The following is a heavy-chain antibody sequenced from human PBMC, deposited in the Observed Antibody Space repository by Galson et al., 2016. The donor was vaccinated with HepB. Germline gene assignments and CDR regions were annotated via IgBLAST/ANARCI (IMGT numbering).Heavy chain of an antibody. D-gene: IGHD5-24*01. CDR3: AREGDGTNTLSYYYGMDV. CDR2: IIPILGTA. V-gene: IGHV1-69*13. CDR1: GGTFSNYA. J-gene: IGHJ6*02. Sequence: SVKVSCKASGGTFSNYAISWVRQAPGQGLEWMGGIIPILGTANYAQKFQGRVTITADESTRTAFMELNSLTSEDTAVYYCAREGDGTNTLSYYYGMDVWGQGTTVTVSS.